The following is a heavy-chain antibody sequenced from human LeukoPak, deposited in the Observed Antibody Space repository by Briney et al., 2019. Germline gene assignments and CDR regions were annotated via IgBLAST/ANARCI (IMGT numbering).Heavy chain of an antibody. CDR3: ARVRAVAGPFDY. D-gene: IGHD6-19*01. J-gene: IGHJ4*02. Sequence: GGSLRLSCAASGLTFSSYSMHWVRQAPGKRLEWVAVISYDGSNKYYADSVKGRFTISRDNSKNTLYLQMNSLRAEDTAVYYCARVRAVAGPFDYWGQGTLVTVSS. V-gene: IGHV3-30*03. CDR1: GLTFSSYS. CDR2: ISYDGSNK.